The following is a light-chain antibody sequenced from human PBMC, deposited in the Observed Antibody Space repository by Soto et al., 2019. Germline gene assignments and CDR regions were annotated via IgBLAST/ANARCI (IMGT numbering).Light chain of an antibody. Sequence: DIQMTQSPSSLSASVGDRVTITCQASQDISNYLNWYQQKPGKAPKLLIYDASNLETGVPSRFIVSGSRTDLTSTISSLQPEDIASYYCQQDDNLPPFTFGPGTKVDIK. CDR3: QQDDNLPPFT. CDR2: DAS. CDR1: QDISNY. J-gene: IGKJ3*01. V-gene: IGKV1-33*01.